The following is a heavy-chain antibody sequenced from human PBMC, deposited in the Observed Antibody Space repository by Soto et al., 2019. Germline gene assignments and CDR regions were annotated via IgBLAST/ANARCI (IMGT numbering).Heavy chain of an antibody. CDR2: IDPSDTYT. CDR3: ARLPPGQDWFDP. Sequence: GESLKISCKGSGYSFTSYWISWVRQMPVKGLEWMGRIDPSDTYTNYSPSFQGHVTISADKSISTAYLQWSSLKASDTAMYYCARLPPGQDWFDPWGQGTLLTVSS. V-gene: IGHV5-10-1*01. CDR1: GYSFTSYW. J-gene: IGHJ5*02.